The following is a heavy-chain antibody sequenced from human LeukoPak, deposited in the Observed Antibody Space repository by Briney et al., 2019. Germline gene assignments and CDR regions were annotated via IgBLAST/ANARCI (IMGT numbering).Heavy chain of an antibody. V-gene: IGHV3-74*01. CDR1: GFTFSSYA. CDR2: INSDGSST. Sequence: PGGSLRLSCAASGFTFSSYAMHWVRQAPGKGLVWVSRINSDGSSTSYADSVKGRFTISRDNSKNTLYLQMNSLRAEDTAVYYCATDRLYYDILTGYHPIRVFDYWGQGTLVTVSS. J-gene: IGHJ4*02. CDR3: ATDRLYYDILTGYHPIRVFDY. D-gene: IGHD3-9*01.